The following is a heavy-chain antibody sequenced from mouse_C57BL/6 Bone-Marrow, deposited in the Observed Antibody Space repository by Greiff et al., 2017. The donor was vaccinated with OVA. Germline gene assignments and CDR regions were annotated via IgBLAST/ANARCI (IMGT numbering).Heavy chain of an antibody. Sequence: EVMLVESGGGLVQPGGSLKLSCAASGFTFSDYYMYWVRQTPEKRLEWVAYISNGGGSTYYPDTVKGRFTISRDNAKNTLYLQMSRLKSEDTAMYYCARRDGYLAWFAYWGQGTLVTVSA. CDR3: ARRDGYLAWFAY. J-gene: IGHJ3*01. CDR1: GFTFSDYY. V-gene: IGHV5-12*01. CDR2: ISNGGGST. D-gene: IGHD2-3*01.